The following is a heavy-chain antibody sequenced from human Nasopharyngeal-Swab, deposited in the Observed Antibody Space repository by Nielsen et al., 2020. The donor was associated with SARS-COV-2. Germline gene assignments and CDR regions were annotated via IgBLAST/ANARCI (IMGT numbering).Heavy chain of an antibody. CDR2: INSDGSST. Sequence: GGSLRLSCAASGFTFSSYWMHWVRQAPGKGLVWVSRINSDGSSTSYADSVKGRLTISRDNAKNTLYLQMNSLRAEDTAVYYCARGPSERFLEWLNKNGMDVWGQGTTVTVSS. CDR3: ARGPSERFLEWLNKNGMDV. J-gene: IGHJ6*02. D-gene: IGHD3-3*01. CDR1: GFTFSSYW. V-gene: IGHV3-74*01.